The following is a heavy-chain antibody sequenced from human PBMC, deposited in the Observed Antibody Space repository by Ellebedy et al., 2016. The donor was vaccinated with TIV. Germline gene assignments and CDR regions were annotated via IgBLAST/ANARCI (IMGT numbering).Heavy chain of an antibody. J-gene: IGHJ4*02. V-gene: IGHV3-72*01. D-gene: IGHD2-15*01. CDR1: GFSFSAYS. CDR3: SRGWSTPDS. Sequence: PGGSLRLSCAASGFSFSAYSMNWVRQAPGKGLEWVGRSSNKADSYTTEYAASVKGRFTFSRDDSKNSLYLQMNSLRAEDTAVYFCSRGWSTPDSWGQGTLVIVSS. CDR2: SSNKADSYTT.